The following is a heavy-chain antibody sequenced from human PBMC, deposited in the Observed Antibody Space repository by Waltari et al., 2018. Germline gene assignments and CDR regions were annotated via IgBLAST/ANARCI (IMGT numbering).Heavy chain of an antibody. D-gene: IGHD6-6*01. J-gene: IGHJ6*03. CDR2: IYYSGST. V-gene: IGHV4-39*01. CDR3: ATSSRARYYYYMDV. CDR1: GGSISSSSHY. Sequence: QLQLQESGPGLVKPSETLSLTCTVSGGSISSSSHYWGWIRQPPGKGLEWIGSIYYSGSTYYNPSLKSRVTISVDTSKNQFSLKLSSVTAADTAVYYCATSSRARYYYYMDVWGKGTTVTVSS.